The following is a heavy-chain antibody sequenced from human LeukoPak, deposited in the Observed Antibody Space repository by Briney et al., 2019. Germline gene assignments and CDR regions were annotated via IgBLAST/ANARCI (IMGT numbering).Heavy chain of an antibody. D-gene: IGHD2-2*01. V-gene: IGHV3-30*02. CDR1: GFSFSYYG. Sequence: GGSLRLSCAASGFSFSYYGMHWVRQAPGKGLEWLAFMQYDGSIEDYADSVKGRFTISRDNSKNTLYLQMNSLRVEDTAVYYCASKAAAFYFDYWGQGTLVTVSS. J-gene: IGHJ4*02. CDR2: MQYDGSIE. CDR3: ASKAAAFYFDY.